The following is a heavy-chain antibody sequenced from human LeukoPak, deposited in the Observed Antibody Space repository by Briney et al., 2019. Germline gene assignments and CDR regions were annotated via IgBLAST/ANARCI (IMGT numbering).Heavy chain of an antibody. D-gene: IGHD3-10*01. CDR2: IKSDGSSR. J-gene: IGHJ3*02. CDR1: GFTFSSYA. CDR3: ARDPHGSGSSDSPHDAFDI. Sequence: GGSLRLSCAASGFTFSSYAMSWVRQAPGKGLVWVSRIKSDGSSRSYADSVKDRFTISRDNAKDTLYLQMSSLRDEDTAVYYCARDPHGSGSSDSPHDAFDIWGQGTMVTVSS. V-gene: IGHV3-74*01.